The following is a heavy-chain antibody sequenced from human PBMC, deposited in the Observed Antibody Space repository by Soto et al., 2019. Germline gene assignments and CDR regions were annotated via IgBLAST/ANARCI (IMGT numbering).Heavy chain of an antibody. CDR1: GYTFTSYG. CDR2: ISAYNGNT. J-gene: IGHJ6*02. D-gene: IGHD6-6*01. Sequence: VQLVQSGAEVKKPGASVKVSCKASGYTFTSYGISWVRQAPGQGLEWMGWISAYNGNTNYAQKLQGRVTMTTDTSTSTAYMELRSLRSDDTAVYYCARDRVSSSSGVRGYGMDVWGQGTTVTVSS. CDR3: ARDRVSSSSGVRGYGMDV. V-gene: IGHV1-18*01.